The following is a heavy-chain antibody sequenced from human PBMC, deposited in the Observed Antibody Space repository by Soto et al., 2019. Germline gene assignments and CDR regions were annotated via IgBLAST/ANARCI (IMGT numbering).Heavy chain of an antibody. V-gene: IGHV1-2*04. D-gene: IGHD3-10*01. J-gene: IGHJ6*02. Sequence: ASVKVSCKTSGYTFTNFGLSWVRQAPGQGLEWMGWINPNSGGTNYAQKFQGWVTMTRDTSISTAYMELSRLRSDDTAVYYCARDQEGEYYGSGSYAYYGMDVWGQGTTVTVSS. CDR2: INPNSGGT. CDR1: GYTFTNFG. CDR3: ARDQEGEYYGSGSYAYYGMDV.